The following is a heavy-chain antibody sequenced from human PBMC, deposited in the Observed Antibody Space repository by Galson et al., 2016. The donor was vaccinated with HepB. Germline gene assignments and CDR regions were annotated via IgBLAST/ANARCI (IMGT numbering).Heavy chain of an antibody. Sequence: SLRLSCAASGFTFSNYGMSWVRQAPGKGLEWVSAISGSGAGTHSADSVKGRFTISRDNAKNSMSPQMNSLSAEDTAVYYCVRDGSGGWHFDNWGQGTLITVSS. CDR1: GFTFSNYG. CDR2: ISGSGAGT. CDR3: VRDGSGGWHFDN. J-gene: IGHJ4*02. D-gene: IGHD6-19*01. V-gene: IGHV3-23*01.